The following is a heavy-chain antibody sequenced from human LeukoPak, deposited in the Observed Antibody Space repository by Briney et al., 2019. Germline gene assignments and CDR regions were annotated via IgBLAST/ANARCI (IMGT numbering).Heavy chain of an antibody. CDR3: ASWYSSGFNYFDY. Sequence: GGSLRLSCAASGFTVSSNYMSWVRQAPGKGLEWVSVIYSGGSTYYADSVKGRFTISRHNSKNTLYLQINSLRAEDTAVYYCASWYSSGFNYFDYWGQGTLVTVSS. J-gene: IGHJ4*02. CDR1: GFTVSSNY. D-gene: IGHD6-19*01. CDR2: IYSGGST. V-gene: IGHV3-53*04.